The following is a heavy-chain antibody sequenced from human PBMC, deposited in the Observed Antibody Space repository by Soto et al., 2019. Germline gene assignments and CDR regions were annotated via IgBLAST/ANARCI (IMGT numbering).Heavy chain of an antibody. Sequence: QVQLQESGPGLVKPSETLSLTCTVSGGSINSYYWTWIRQPPGKGLEWIGYIFYSGSTNYNPSLRSRVTISVDTSKNQFPLKLSSVTAADTAVYYCARDTARETDAYGGNSAAFDIWGQGTMVTVSS. J-gene: IGHJ3*02. CDR2: IFYSGST. CDR1: GGSINSYY. CDR3: ARDTARETDAYGGNSAAFDI. V-gene: IGHV4-59*01. D-gene: IGHD4-17*01.